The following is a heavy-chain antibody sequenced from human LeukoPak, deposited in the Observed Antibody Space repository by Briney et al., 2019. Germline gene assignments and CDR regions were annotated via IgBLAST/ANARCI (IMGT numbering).Heavy chain of an antibody. Sequence: GGSLRLSCVASGFTFSSYGMHWVRQAPGKGLEWVAMISYDGSDEYYAESVKGRFTISRDNSKNTLYLQMNSLRDEDTAMYSCATLLLGVGGDYWGQGTLVTVSS. V-gene: IGHV3-30*03. CDR3: ATLLLGVGGDY. CDR1: GFTFSSYG. CDR2: ISYDGSDE. D-gene: IGHD2-15*01. J-gene: IGHJ4*02.